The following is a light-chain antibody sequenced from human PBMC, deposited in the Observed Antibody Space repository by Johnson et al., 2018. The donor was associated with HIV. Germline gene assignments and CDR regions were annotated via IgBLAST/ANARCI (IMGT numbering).Light chain of an antibody. V-gene: IGLV1-51*02. CDR3: ETWDTSLSAGGV. Sequence: QSVLTQPPSVSAAPGQKVTISCSGSSSTIGNNYVSWYQVVPGTAPKLLIYKNNERPSGIPDRFSGSKSGTSAPLGITGLQTGDEADYYCETWDTSLSAGGVFGTGTKVTVL. CDR1: SSTIGNNY. CDR2: KNN. J-gene: IGLJ1*01.